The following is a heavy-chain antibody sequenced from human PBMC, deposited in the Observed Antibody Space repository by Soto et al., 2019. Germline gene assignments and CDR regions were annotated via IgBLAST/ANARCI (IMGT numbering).Heavy chain of an antibody. CDR3: ARQPSYYYDSSGRGYYFDY. CDR1: GFTFSSYA. Sequence: QVQLVESGGGVVQPGRSLRLSCAASGFTFSSYAISWVRQAPGQGLEWMGGIIPIFGTANYAQKFQGRVTITADESTSTAYMELSSLRSEDTAVYYCARQPSYYYDSSGRGYYFDYWGQGTLVTVSS. V-gene: IGHV1-69*01. J-gene: IGHJ4*02. D-gene: IGHD3-22*01. CDR2: IIPIFGTA.